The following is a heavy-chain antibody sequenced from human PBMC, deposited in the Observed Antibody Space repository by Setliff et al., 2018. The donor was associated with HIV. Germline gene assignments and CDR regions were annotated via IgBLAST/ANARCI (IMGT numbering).Heavy chain of an antibody. D-gene: IGHD3-22*01. J-gene: IGHJ6*03. Sequence: GASVKVSCKASGGIFSSYALSWVRQAHGQGLEWMGGIIPILGSIDYAQKFQGRLSITADEYTGTDYLELSSLRFEDTAMYYCARLSGDNSGQPYYYYMDAWGKGTTVTVSS. CDR2: IIPILGSI. CDR1: GGIFSSYA. CDR3: ARLSGDNSGQPYYYYMDA. V-gene: IGHV1-69*13.